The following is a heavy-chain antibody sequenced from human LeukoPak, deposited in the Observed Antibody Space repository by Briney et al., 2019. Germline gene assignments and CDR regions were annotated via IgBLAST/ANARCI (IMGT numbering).Heavy chain of an antibody. CDR3: ARSAARPNYYYGMDV. CDR1: EGTFSSYA. Sequence: ASVKVSCKASEGTFSSYAISWVRQAPGQGLEWMGGIIPIFGTANYAQKFQGRVTITADESTSTAYMELSSLRSEDTAVYYCARSAARPNYYYGMDVWGQGTTVTVSS. D-gene: IGHD6-6*01. CDR2: IIPIFGTA. V-gene: IGHV1-69*13. J-gene: IGHJ6*02.